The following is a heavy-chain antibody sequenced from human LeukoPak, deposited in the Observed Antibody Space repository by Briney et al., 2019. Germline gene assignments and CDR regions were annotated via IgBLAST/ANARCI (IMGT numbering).Heavy chain of an antibody. CDR1: GGSISSYY. CDR2: IYYSGST. D-gene: IGHD2-2*03. V-gene: IGHV4-59*01. Sequence: KPSETLSLTCTVSGGSISSYYWSWIRQPPGKGLEWIGYIYYSGSTNYNPSLKSRVTISVDTSKNQFSLKLSSVTAADTAVYYSARVDIVVVPATITYYYYMDVWGKGTTVTVSS. J-gene: IGHJ6*03. CDR3: ARVDIVVVPATITYYYYMDV.